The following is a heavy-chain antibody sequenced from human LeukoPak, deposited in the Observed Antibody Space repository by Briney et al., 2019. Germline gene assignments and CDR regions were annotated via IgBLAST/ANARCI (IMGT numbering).Heavy chain of an antibody. CDR1: GFPVSSAF. V-gene: IGHV3-66*01. J-gene: IGHJ4*02. D-gene: IGHD2-2*01. CDR2: IYSGGAT. Sequence: PGGPLRLSCAASGFPVSSAFMSWGRKPPGKGLEWVSLIYSGGATYYADSVKGRFPISRDSSNNTLYLQMNSLRGEDTAVYYCARDGAPGSHCSTTNCAIRWGLGTLVTVSP. CDR3: ARDGAPGSHCSTTNCAIR.